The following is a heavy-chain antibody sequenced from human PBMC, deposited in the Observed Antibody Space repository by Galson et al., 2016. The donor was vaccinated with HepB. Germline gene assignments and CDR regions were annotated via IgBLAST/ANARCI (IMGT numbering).Heavy chain of an antibody. J-gene: IGHJ1*01. Sequence: QAPGKGLEWVAVISYDGSNKYYADTVKGRFTISRDNSKTSLFLQMNRLKTEDTAVYYCTTGFDGFQNWGQGTLVTVSS. CDR2: ISYDGSNK. V-gene: IGHV3-33*05. CDR3: TTGFDGFQN.